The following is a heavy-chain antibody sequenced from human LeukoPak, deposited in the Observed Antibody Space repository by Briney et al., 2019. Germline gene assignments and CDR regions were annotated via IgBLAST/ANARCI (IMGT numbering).Heavy chain of an antibody. D-gene: IGHD5-12*01. J-gene: IGHJ4*02. V-gene: IGHV4-34*01. CDR2: INHSGST. CDR3: ARDGYSGNDGI. CDR1: GGSFSGYY. Sequence: SQTLSLTCAVYGGSFSGYYWSWIRQPPGKGLEWIGEINHSGSTNYNPSLKSRVTISVDTSKNQFSLKLSSVTAADTAVYYCARDGYSGNDGIWGQGTLVTVSS.